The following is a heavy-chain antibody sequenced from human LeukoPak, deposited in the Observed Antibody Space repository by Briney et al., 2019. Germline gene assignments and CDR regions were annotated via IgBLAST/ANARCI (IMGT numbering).Heavy chain of an antibody. J-gene: IGHJ4*02. D-gene: IGHD3-3*01. CDR2: IYTSGST. CDR3: ARLTRGTYDFWSGYTFDY. V-gene: IGHV4-4*09. Sequence: SETLSLTCTVSGGSISSYYWSWIRQPPGKGLEWIGYIYTSGSTNYNPSLKSRVTISVDTSKNQFSLKLSSVTAADTAVYYCARLTRGTYDFWSGYTFDYWGQGTLVTVSS. CDR1: GGSISSYY.